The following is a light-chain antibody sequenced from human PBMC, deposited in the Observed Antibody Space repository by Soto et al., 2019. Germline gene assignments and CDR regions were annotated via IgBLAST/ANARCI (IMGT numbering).Light chain of an antibody. CDR3: LHDYNYPRT. V-gene: IGKV1-12*01. CDR2: AAS. Sequence: DIQMTQSPSSVSASVGDRVTITCRASQGIASWLAWYQQKGGKAPKLLIYAASSLQSGVPSRFSGSGSGTDFTLTISSLQPEDFATYYCLHDYNYPRTFGQGTKVDIK. J-gene: IGKJ1*01. CDR1: QGIASW.